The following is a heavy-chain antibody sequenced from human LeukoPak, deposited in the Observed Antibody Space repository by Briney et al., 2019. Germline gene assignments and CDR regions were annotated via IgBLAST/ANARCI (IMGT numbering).Heavy chain of an antibody. J-gene: IGHJ6*03. V-gene: IGHV3-74*01. CDR1: GFTFNNYW. D-gene: IGHD6-13*01. CDR2: TNTHGTSA. CDR3: LAGYYYYMDV. Sequence: GGSLRLSCAASGFTFNNYWMHRVRQAPGKGLVWAARTNTHGTSANYADSVKGRFIISRDNANNTLYLQMNGLRDEDTGVYYALAGYYYYMDVWGKGTTVTVSS.